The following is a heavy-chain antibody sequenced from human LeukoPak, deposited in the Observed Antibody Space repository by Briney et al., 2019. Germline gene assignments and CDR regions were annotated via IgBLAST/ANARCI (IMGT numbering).Heavy chain of an antibody. CDR2: IRYDGSNK. CDR3: ARDEGYCSSTSCIYYYYYGMDV. CDR1: GFTFSSYG. V-gene: IGHV3-33*01. J-gene: IGHJ6*02. Sequence: GRSLRLSCAASGFTFSSYGMHWVRQAPGKGLEWVAVIRYDGSNKYYADSVKGRFTISRDNSKNTLYLQMNSLRAEDTAVYYCARDEGYCSSTSCIYYYYYGMDVWGQGTTVTVSS. D-gene: IGHD2-2*01.